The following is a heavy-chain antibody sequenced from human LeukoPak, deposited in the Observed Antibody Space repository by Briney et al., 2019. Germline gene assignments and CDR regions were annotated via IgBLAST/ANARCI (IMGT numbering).Heavy chain of an antibody. J-gene: IGHJ5*02. CDR3: ARGTTVVTPEWWFDP. CDR2: ISASGSAT. Sequence: GGSLRLSCAASGFTFSSYAMSWVRQAPGKGLEWVSLISASGSATYYADSVRGRFAISRDNAKNSLYLQMNSLRDEDTAVYYCARGTTVVTPEWWFDPWGQGTLVTVSS. V-gene: IGHV3-23*01. CDR1: GFTFSSYA. D-gene: IGHD4-23*01.